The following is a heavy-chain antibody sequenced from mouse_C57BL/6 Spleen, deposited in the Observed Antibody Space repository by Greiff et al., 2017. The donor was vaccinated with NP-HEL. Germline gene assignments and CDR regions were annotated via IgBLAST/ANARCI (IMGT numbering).Heavy chain of an antibody. CDR2: IRSKCNNYAT. CDR3: VRKGASLYDD. J-gene: IGHJ2*01. D-gene: IGHD6-1*01. V-gene: IGHV10-1*01. CDR1: GFSFNPYA. Sequence: EAGGGLVQPKGSLKLSCAASGFSFNPYALLWVRQAPGKGLEWVARIRSKCNNYATYYVDSVQDRFTSSRDDSESMLYLQKNNVKTEDTAKYDCVRKGASLYDDWGQGTTLTVSS.